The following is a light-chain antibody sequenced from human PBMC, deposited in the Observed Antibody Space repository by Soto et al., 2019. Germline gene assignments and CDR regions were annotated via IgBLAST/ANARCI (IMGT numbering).Light chain of an antibody. CDR3: LQDYNYPLT. Sequence: IQMTQSPSSLSASVGDTISITCRSFQTIRKSLNWYQQRPGKAPKLLIYAASSLQSGVPSRFSGSGSGTDFTLTISSLQPEDFATYYCLQDYNYPLTFGGGTKVDIK. J-gene: IGKJ4*01. V-gene: IGKV1-6*01. CDR1: QTIRKS. CDR2: AAS.